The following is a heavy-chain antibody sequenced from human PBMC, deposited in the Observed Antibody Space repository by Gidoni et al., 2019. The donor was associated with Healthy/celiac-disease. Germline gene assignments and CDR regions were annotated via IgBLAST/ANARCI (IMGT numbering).Heavy chain of an antibody. J-gene: IGHJ4*02. CDR3: ATLIHGVTLSFDY. CDR1: YTLTALS. D-gene: IGHD2-21*02. CDR2: FDPEDGET. Sequence: YTLTALSMHWVRQAPGKGLEWMGGFDPEDGETIYAQKFQGRVTMTEDTSTDTAYMELSSLRSEETAVYYCATLIHGVTLSFDYWGQGTLVTVSS. V-gene: IGHV1-24*01.